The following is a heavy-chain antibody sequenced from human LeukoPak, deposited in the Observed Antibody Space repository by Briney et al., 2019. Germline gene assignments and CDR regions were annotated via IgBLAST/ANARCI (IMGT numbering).Heavy chain of an antibody. V-gene: IGHV1-69*01. D-gene: IGHD1-26*01. CDR3: AIVYNSGRRSAHAFDI. CDR2: IIPIFGTA. Sequence: GSSVKVSCKASGCTFSSYAISWVRQAPGQGLEWMGGIIPIFGTANYAQKFQGRVTITADESTSTAYMELSSLRSEDTAVYYCAIVYNSGRRSAHAFDIWGQGTMVTVSS. J-gene: IGHJ3*02. CDR1: GCTFSSYA.